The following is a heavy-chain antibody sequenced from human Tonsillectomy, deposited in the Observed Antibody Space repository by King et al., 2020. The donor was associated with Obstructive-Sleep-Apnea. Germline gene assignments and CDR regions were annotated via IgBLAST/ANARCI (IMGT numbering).Heavy chain of an antibody. J-gene: IGHJ4*02. D-gene: IGHD3-10*01. Sequence: VQLVESGGGLVKPGGSLRLSCEASGFTFSKTWMSWVRQAPGKWLEWIGRIKSKNDGGTIDYAAPVKGRFIISRDDSESTVYLQMNSLKTEDTAVYYCTTDPRDWGQGTLVTVSA. CDR2: IKSKNDGGTI. CDR1: GFTFSKTW. V-gene: IGHV3-15*01. CDR3: TTDPRD.